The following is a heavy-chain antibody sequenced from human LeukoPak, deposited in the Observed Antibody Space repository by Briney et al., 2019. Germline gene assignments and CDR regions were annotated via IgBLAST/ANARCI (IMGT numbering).Heavy chain of an antibody. Sequence: SETLSLTCTVSGGSISSGNYYWSWIRQPAGKGLEWIGHIYTSESTNYNPSLKSRVTISVDTSKNQFSLKLSSLTAADTAVYYCAREGYDSLWGQGTLVTVSS. J-gene: IGHJ4*02. D-gene: IGHD3-3*01. CDR3: AREGYDSL. CDR2: IYTSEST. CDR1: GGSISSGNYY. V-gene: IGHV4-61*09.